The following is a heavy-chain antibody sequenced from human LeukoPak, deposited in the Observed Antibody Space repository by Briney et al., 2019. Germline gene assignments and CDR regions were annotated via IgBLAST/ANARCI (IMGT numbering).Heavy chain of an antibody. D-gene: IGHD3-10*01. Sequence: SVKISCKASGGTFSSYAISWVRQAPGQGLEWMGGIIPIFGTANYAQKFQGRVAITADESTSTAYMELSSLRSEDTAVYYCARTGTYGSGSYYNYWGQGTLVTVSS. CDR2: IIPIFGTA. CDR1: GGTFSSYA. V-gene: IGHV1-69*13. J-gene: IGHJ4*02. CDR3: ARTGTYGSGSYYNY.